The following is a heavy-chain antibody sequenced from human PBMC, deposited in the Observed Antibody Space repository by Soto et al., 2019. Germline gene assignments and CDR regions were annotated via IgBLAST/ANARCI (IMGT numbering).Heavy chain of an antibody. D-gene: IGHD5-18*01. Sequence: ASVKVSCKASGGTFSTYTLSWVRQATGQGLEWMGWMNPNSGNTGYAQKFQGRVTMTRNTSISTAYMELSSLRSEDTAVYYCAREGGYSYGFDYWGQGTLVTVSS. V-gene: IGHV1-8*02. J-gene: IGHJ4*02. CDR3: AREGGYSYGFDY. CDR2: MNPNSGNT. CDR1: GGTFSTYT.